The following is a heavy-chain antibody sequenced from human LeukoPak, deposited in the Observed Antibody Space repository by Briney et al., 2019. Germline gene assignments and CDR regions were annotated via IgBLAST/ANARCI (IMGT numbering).Heavy chain of an antibody. Sequence: GGSLRLSCAASGFTVSTYWMHWVRQVPGKGLVRVSGISSDGATTHYADSVKGRFTISRDNAKNTLCLQMNSLRVEDTAVYYCARGSGFGVWGQGTLVTVSS. J-gene: IGHJ4*02. CDR1: GFTVSTYW. CDR2: ISSDGATT. CDR3: ARGSGFGV. V-gene: IGHV3-74*01. D-gene: IGHD3-9*01.